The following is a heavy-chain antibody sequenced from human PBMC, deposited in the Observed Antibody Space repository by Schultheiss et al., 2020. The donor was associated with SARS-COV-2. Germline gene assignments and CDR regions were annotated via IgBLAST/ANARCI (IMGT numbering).Heavy chain of an antibody. V-gene: IGHV4-4*07. D-gene: IGHD6-19*01. CDR3: ARISSGWYRVGQGGTFDI. CDR2: IYSSGST. Sequence: SQTLSLTCTVSGGSISNYYWSWIRQPAGKGLECIGLIYSSGSTNYNPSLKSRVTMSVDTSKNQFSLKLSSVTAADTAVYYCARISSGWYRVGQGGTFDIWGQGTMVTVSS. J-gene: IGHJ3*02. CDR1: GGSISNYY.